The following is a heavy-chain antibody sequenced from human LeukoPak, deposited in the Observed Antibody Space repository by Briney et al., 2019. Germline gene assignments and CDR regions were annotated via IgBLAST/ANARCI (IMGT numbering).Heavy chain of an antibody. D-gene: IGHD5-18*01. CDR3: ARHRPIQLWAHFDY. J-gene: IGHJ4*02. CDR2: INHSGST. CDR1: GGSFSGYY. V-gene: IGHV4-34*01. Sequence: SETLSLTCAVYGGSFSGYYWSWIRQPPGKGLEWIGEINHSGSTNYNPSLKSRVTISVDTSKNQFSLKLSSVTAADTAVYYCARHRPIQLWAHFDYWGQGTLGTVSS.